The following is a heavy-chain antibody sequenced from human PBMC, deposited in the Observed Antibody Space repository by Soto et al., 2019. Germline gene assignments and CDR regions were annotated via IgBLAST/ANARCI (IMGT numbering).Heavy chain of an antibody. CDR3: ARGSYYYDNSGYFH. J-gene: IGHJ4*02. CDR2: INHSGRT. V-gene: IGHV4-34*01. Sequence: SATLSLTCAVQGGSFSGFFWTWSRQSPGKGLEWIGEINHSGRTNHNPSLKNRVTISVDTSKKQFSLKLSSVTAADTAVYYCARGSYYYDNSGYFHWGQGTPVTVSS. CDR1: GGSFSGFF. D-gene: IGHD3-22*01.